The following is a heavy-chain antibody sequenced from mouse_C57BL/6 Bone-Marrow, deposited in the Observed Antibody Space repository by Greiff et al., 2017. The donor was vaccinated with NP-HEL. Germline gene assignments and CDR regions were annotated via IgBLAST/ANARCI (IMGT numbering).Heavy chain of an antibody. CDR1: GFTFNTYA. CDR3: VSSPLRFWYFDV. D-gene: IGHD1-1*01. J-gene: IGHJ1*03. Sequence: EVQRVESGGGLVQPKGSLKLSCAASGFTFNTYAMHWVRQAPGKGLEWVARIRSKSSNYATYYADSVKDRFTISRDDSQSMLYLQMNNLKTEDTAMYYCVSSPLRFWYFDVWGTGTTVTVSS. V-gene: IGHV10-3*01. CDR2: IRSKSSNYAT.